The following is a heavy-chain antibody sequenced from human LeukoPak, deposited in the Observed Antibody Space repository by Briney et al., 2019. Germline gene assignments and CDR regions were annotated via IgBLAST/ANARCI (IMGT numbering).Heavy chain of an antibody. D-gene: IGHD4-23*01. CDR2: IYHRGST. CDR3: ARLDYGSKLLNYYMDV. CDR1: GGFISNSNYY. V-gene: IGHV4-39*01. J-gene: IGHJ6*03. Sequence: SENLSLTCTVSGGFISNSNYYWGWIRQPPGKGLEWIGSIYHRGSTFYNPSLKSRVTVSVDTSKNQFSLRLTSVTAADTAVYFCARLDYGSKLLNYYMDVWGNGTTVTVSS.